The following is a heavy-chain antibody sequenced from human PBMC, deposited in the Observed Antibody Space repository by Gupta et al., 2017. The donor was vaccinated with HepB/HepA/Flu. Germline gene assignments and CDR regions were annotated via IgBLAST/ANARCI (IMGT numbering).Heavy chain of an antibody. V-gene: IGHV5-51*01. D-gene: IGHD3-16*01. CDR3: VRRHYYYALDV. CDR1: GYNFTDYW. J-gene: IGHJ6*02. CDR2: IYPDDSDT. Sequence: EVQLLQSGAEAKKPGDSLRISCVTNGYNFTDYWLGWVRHVPGKGLQWVGLIYPDDSDTRYNPSFQGQVSISVDKAVKTAYLEWNTLKASDTAIYYCVRRHYYYALDVWGQGTTVTVS.